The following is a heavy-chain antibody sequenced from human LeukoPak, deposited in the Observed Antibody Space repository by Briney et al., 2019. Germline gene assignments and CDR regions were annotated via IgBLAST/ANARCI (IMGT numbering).Heavy chain of an antibody. D-gene: IGHD6-13*01. J-gene: IGHJ5*02. CDR1: GGSISSGSYY. CDR3: ARSDKTSSSWDLGWFDP. V-gene: IGHV4-61*02. CDR2: IYTSGST. Sequence: PSETLSLTCTVSGGSISSGSYYWSWIRQPAGKGLEWIGRIYTSGSTNYNPSLKSRVTISVDTSKNQFSLKLSSVTAADTAVYYCARSDKTSSSWDLGWFDPWGQGTLVTVSS.